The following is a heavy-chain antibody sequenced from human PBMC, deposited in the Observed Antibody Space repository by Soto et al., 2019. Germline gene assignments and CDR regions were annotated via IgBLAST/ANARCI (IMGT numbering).Heavy chain of an antibody. J-gene: IGHJ4*02. V-gene: IGHV4-34*01. CDR1: GGSFSGYY. CDR3: ARSGSGYRFYYFDY. CDR2: INHSGST. D-gene: IGHD3-22*01. Sequence: LSLTCAVYGGSFSGYYWSWIRQPPGKGLEWIGEINHSGSTNYNPSLKSRVTISVDTSKNQFSLKLSSVTAADTAVYYCARSGSGYRFYYFDYWGRGTPVTVSS.